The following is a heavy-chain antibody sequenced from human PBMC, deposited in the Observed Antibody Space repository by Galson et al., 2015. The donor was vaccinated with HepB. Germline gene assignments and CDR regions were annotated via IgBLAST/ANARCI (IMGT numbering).Heavy chain of an antibody. V-gene: IGHV5-51*01. CDR1: GYSFSTYW. CDR2: IYPGDSDT. D-gene: IGHD2/OR15-2a*01. Sequence: QSGAEVKKPGESLKIPCQGFGYSFSTYWIAWVRQMPGKGLEWMGTIYPGDSDTRYSPSFQGQVTISADKSISTAYLQWTSLRASDTAVYYCARQAYYFGLTRPPKRHCDLWGQGTLLTVSS. CDR3: ARQAYYFGLTRPPKRHCDL. J-gene: IGHJ5*02.